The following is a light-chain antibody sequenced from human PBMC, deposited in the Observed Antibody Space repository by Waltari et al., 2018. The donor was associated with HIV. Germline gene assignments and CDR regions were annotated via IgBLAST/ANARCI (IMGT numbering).Light chain of an antibody. CDR1: SSNIGRTY. CDR3: AAWDDSLSGPRV. J-gene: IGLJ2*01. Sequence: QSVLTQPPSASGTPGQRVTISCSGSSSNIGRTYVYWYQQLPGTAPKLLIYRNNQRPSGVPDRFSGSKSGTSASLAISGLRSEDEADYYCAAWDDSLSGPRVFGGGTKVTVL. V-gene: IGLV1-47*01. CDR2: RNN.